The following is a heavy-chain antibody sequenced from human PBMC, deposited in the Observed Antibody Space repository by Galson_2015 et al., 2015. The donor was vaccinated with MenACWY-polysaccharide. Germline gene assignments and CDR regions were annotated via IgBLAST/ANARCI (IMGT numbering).Heavy chain of an antibody. CDR1: GYTFSSYD. V-gene: IGHV1-8*01. D-gene: IGHD6-19*01. CDR2: MNPNSGNT. CDR3: ARGRRDTAVAAPAAVLLDY. Sequence: CTASGYTFSSYDINWVRQATGQRLEWMGWMNPNSGNTGYAQKFQGRVTMTRNTSISTAYMELSSLTSEDTAVYYCARGRRDTAVAAPAAVLLDYWGQGILVTVSS. J-gene: IGHJ4*02.